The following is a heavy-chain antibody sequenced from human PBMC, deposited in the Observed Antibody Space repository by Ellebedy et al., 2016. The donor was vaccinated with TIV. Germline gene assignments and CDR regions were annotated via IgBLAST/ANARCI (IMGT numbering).Heavy chain of an antibody. CDR1: GYTFTSYY. CDR2: INPSGGST. CDR3: ARGVQLWFPDDY. V-gene: IGHV1-46*01. Sequence: ASVKVSCXASGYTFTSYYIHWVRQAPGQGLEWMGIINPSGGSTSYAQKFQGRVTMTRDTSTSTVYMELSSLRSEDTAVYYCARGVQLWFPDDYWGQGTLVTVSS. J-gene: IGHJ4*02. D-gene: IGHD5-18*01.